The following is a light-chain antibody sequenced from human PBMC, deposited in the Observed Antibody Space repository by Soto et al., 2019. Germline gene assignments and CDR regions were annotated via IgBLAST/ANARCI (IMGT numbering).Light chain of an antibody. V-gene: IGLV1-44*01. CDR1: SSNIGSHA. CDR3: AAWDNSLNGYV. J-gene: IGLJ1*01. Sequence: QSVLTQPPSASGTPGQRVTISCSGSSSNIGSHAVQWYQHLPGTAPKLLIYNNNQRTSGVPHRVSGSKSGASASLAISGLQSEDESDYYCAAWDNSLNGYVFGTVTKLTVL. CDR2: NNN.